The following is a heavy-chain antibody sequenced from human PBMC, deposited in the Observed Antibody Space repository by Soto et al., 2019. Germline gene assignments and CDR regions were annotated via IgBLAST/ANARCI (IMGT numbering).Heavy chain of an antibody. J-gene: IGHJ4*02. CDR1: GYTLTSYG. CDR3: AREDIQDIVVVVVAPEGLGY. Sequence: QVQLVQSGAEVKKPGASVKVSCKASGYTLTSYGISWVRQAPRQGLEWMGRISGYNGNSNYAQNLQGRVTMTTDTSTSTAYMELRSLRSDDTAVYYCAREDIQDIVVVVVAPEGLGYWGQGTLVTVSS. CDR2: ISGYNGNS. D-gene: IGHD2-15*01. V-gene: IGHV1-18*01.